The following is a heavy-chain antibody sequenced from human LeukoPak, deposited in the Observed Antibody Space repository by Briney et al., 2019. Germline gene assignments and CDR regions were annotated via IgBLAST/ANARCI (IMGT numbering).Heavy chain of an antibody. V-gene: IGHV5-51*01. J-gene: IGHJ4*02. D-gene: IGHD3-10*01. Sequence: GESLKISCKASGYSFTSYWIGWVRQMPGKGLEWMGIIYPGDSDTKYSPSFQGQVTISADKSISTAYLQWSSLKASDTAIYYCARLWFGELSSYFDYWGQGTLVTVSS. CDR1: GYSFTSYW. CDR2: IYPGDSDT. CDR3: ARLWFGELSSYFDY.